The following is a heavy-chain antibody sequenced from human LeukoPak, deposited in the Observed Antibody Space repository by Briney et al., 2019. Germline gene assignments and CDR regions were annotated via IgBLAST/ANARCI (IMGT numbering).Heavy chain of an antibody. CDR1: GVSISSNY. CDR2: VHANGDN. D-gene: IGHD4-11*01. CDR3: ALYDYSFYLAD. J-gene: IGHJ4*02. V-gene: IGHV4-4*08. Sequence: SETLSLTCTVSGVSISSNYWSWIRQPPGKGLEWNGLEWIGYVHANGDNTSNPSLTSPVTISLDSPLRQLSLNLSSLTAMDTALYFGALYDYSFYLADWGPGIMVTVAS.